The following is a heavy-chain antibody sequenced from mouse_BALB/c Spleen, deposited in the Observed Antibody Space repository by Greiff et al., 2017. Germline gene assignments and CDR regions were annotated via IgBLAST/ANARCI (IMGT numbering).Heavy chain of an antibody. CDR2: ISSGGSYT. J-gene: IGHJ4*01. D-gene: IGHD2-1*01. CDR3: TRDNGNYVNYAMDY. Sequence: DVQLVESGGGLVKPGGSLKLSCAASGFTFSSYTMSWVRQTPEKRLEWVATISSGGSYTYYPDSVKGRFTISRDNAKNTLYLQMSSLKSEDTAMYYCTRDNGNYVNYAMDYWGQGTSVTVSS. CDR1: GFTFSSYT. V-gene: IGHV5-6-4*01.